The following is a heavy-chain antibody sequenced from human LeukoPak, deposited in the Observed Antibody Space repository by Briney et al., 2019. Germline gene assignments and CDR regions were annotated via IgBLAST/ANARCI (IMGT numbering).Heavy chain of an antibody. J-gene: IGHJ4*02. CDR3: ARDWFHAIDY. Sequence: GGSLRLSCAASRFSFSSYGMNWVRQAPGKGLEWVAFIRYDGSNEFYADSVKGRFTISRDNSKNTLSLQMKSLRAEDTAVYYCARDWFHAIDYWGQGTLVTVSS. D-gene: IGHD2/OR15-2a*01. CDR1: RFSFSSYG. V-gene: IGHV3-30*02. CDR2: IRYDGSNE.